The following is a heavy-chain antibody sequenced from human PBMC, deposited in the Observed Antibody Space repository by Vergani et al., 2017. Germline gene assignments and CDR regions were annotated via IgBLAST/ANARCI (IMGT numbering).Heavy chain of an antibody. CDR3: VKDIAASGNDWYFDL. CDR1: GFTFDDYA. D-gene: IGHD6-13*01. CDR2: INWNSDSI. V-gene: IGHV3-9*01. J-gene: IGHJ2*01. Sequence: EVQLLESGGGLVQPGGSLRLSCAASGFTFDDYAMHWVRQAPGKGLEWVSGINWNSDSIAYADSVKGRFTISRDNAKNSLYLQMNRLRAEDTALYYCVKDIAASGNDWYFDLWGRGTLVTVSS.